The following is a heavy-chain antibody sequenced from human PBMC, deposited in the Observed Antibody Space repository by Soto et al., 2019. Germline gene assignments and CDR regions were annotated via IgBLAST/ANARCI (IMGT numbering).Heavy chain of an antibody. CDR3: ARNVPYSSSQFGMDV. J-gene: IGHJ6*02. CDR1: GDTFTSYY. Sequence: QVRLVQSGAEVKAPGASVTVSCKAPGDTFTSYYMPWVRQAPGHGLEWMGGIVTIFGTANHAQKFQGRVTITADESTNTAYIELSSLRSEDTAVYYCARNVPYSSSQFGMDVWGQGTTVTVSS. CDR2: IVTIFGTA. V-gene: IGHV1-69*01. D-gene: IGHD6-13*01.